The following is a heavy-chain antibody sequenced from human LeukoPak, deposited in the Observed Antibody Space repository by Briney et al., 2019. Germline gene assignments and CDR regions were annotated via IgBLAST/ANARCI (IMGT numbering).Heavy chain of an antibody. CDR2: ISSDGSHK. CDR1: GFTSSNSG. J-gene: IGHJ5*02. Sequence: GGSLRLSCAASGFTSSNSGMHWVRQAPGKGLEWVALISSDGSHKYYADSVKGRFSISRDNSKNTLYLQMNSLRAEDTAVYYCARDRGSFLNWFDPWGQGSLVTVSS. V-gene: IGHV3-30*03. CDR3: ARDRGSFLNWFDP.